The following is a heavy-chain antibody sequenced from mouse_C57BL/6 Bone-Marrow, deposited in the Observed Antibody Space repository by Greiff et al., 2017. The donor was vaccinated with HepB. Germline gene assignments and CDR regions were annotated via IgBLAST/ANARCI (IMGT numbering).Heavy chain of an antibody. V-gene: IGHV1-5*01. Sequence: VQLQQSGTVLARPGASVKMSCKTSGYTFTSYWMHWVKQRPGQGLEWIGAIYPGNSDTSYNQKFKGKAKLTAVTSASTAYMELSSLTNEDSAVYYCTRDLLKGYAMDYWGQGTSVTVSS. CDR2: IYPGNSDT. CDR1: GYTFTSYW. CDR3: TRDLLKGYAMDY. D-gene: IGHD1-1*01. J-gene: IGHJ4*01.